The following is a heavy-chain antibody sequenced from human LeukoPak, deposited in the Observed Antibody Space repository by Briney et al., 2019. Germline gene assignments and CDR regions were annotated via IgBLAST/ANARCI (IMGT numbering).Heavy chain of an antibody. D-gene: IGHD4-17*01. V-gene: IGHV3-33*01. CDR2: IWYDGSNK. CDR1: GFTFNSYG. J-gene: IGHJ4*02. CDR3: ARARTTRGFDY. Sequence: GGSLRLSCAASGFTFNSYGIHWVRQAPGKGLEWVAFIWYDGSNKYYADSEKGRFTISRDNSKNTLCLQMNSLRAEDTAVYYCARARTTRGFDYWGQGTLVTVSS.